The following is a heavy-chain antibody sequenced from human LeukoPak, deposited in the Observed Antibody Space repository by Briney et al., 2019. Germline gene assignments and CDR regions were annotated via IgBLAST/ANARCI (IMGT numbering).Heavy chain of an antibody. D-gene: IGHD3-22*01. J-gene: IGHJ4*02. CDR1: GGSISSSY. Sequence: SETLSLTCTVSGGSISSSYWSWIRQSPGKGLEWIGYIYYSGSTYYNPSLKSRVTISVDMSKNQFSLKLSSVTAADTAVYYCARSHYYDSSGYSGANDFWGQGTLVTVSS. CDR2: IYYSGST. V-gene: IGHV4-59*08. CDR3: ARSHYYDSSGYSGANDF.